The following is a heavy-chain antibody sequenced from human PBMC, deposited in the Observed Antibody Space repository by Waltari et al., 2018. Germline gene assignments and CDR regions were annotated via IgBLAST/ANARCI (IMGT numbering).Heavy chain of an antibody. D-gene: IGHD2-2*01. CDR2: IIPILGTA. CDR3: ARVPQLSRNYFDY. Sequence: QVQLVQSGAEVQKPGSSVKVYCKASGGTFSSYAISWVRQAPGQGLEWMGGIIPILGTANYAQKFQGRVTITADESTSTAYMELSSLRSEDTAVYYCARVPQLSRNYFDYWGQGTLVTVSS. V-gene: IGHV1-69*01. CDR1: GGTFSSYA. J-gene: IGHJ4*02.